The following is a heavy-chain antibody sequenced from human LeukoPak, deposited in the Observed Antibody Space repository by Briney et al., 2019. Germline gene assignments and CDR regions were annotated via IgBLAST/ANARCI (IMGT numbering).Heavy chain of an antibody. J-gene: IGHJ4*02. CDR3: ARYSTVTNSFDY. CDR2: INHSGST. Sequence: PSETLSLTCAVYGGSFSGYYWSWIRQPPGKGLEWIGEINHSGSTNYNPSLKSRVTISVDKSKNQFSLKLSSVTAADTAVYYCARYSTVTNSFDYWGQGTLVTVSS. CDR1: GGSFSGYY. D-gene: IGHD4-17*01. V-gene: IGHV4-34*01.